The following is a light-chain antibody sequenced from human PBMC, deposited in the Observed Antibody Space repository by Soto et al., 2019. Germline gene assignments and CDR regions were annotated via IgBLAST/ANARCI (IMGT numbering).Light chain of an antibody. J-gene: IGKJ4*01. CDR1: QGINNY. Sequence: DIQMTQSPSSLSASVGDRVTITCQASQGINNYLNWYQQKPGNAPKLLIFDTSDLETGVPSRFSGRGSGTDFTFTISSLQHEHVAAYYCQQYHTLPLTFGGGTKADIK. CDR2: DTS. CDR3: QQYHTLPLT. V-gene: IGKV1-33*01.